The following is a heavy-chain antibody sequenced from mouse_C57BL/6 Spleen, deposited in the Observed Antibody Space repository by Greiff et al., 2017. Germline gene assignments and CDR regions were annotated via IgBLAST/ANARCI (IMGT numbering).Heavy chain of an antibody. Sequence: QVQLKQPGAELVRPGSSVKLSCKASGYTFTSYWMDWVKQRPGQGLEWIGNIYPSDSETHYNQKFKDKATLTVDKSSSTAYMQLSSLTSEDSAVYYCARWHYGSSPFYAMDYWGQGTSVTVSS. J-gene: IGHJ4*01. V-gene: IGHV1-61*01. CDR3: ARWHYGSSPFYAMDY. CDR1: GYTFTSYW. CDR2: IYPSDSET. D-gene: IGHD1-1*01.